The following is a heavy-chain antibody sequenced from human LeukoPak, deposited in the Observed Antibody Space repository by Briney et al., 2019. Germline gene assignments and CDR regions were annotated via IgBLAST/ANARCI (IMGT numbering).Heavy chain of an antibody. J-gene: IGHJ3*02. CDR2: IYYSGST. CDR1: GGSISSSSYY. V-gene: IGHV4-39*01. CDR3: AXRXXRITIFGVVISHAFDI. D-gene: IGHD3-3*01. Sequence: SETLSLTCTVSGGSISSSSYYWGWIRQPPGKGLEWIGSIYYSGSTYYNPSLKSRVTISVDTSKNQFSLKLSSVTAADTAVYYXAXRXXRITIFGVVISHAFDIWGQGTMVTVSS.